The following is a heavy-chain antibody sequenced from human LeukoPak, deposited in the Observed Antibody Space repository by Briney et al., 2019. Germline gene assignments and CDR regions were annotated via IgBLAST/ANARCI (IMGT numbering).Heavy chain of an antibody. CDR2: MNSDGGYI. Sequence: GGSLRLSCAASGFTIVTYSMSWVRQAPGKGLEWVSTMNSDGGYIVYADSVKGRFTISKDNAKNSLYLKMNSLRADDTAVYYCARDNAGWSRDYWGQGTLVTVSS. V-gene: IGHV3-21*01. J-gene: IGHJ4*02. CDR3: ARDNAGWSRDY. D-gene: IGHD6-19*01. CDR1: GFTIVTYS.